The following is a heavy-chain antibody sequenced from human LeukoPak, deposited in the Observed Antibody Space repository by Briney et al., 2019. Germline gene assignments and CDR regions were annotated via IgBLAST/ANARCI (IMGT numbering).Heavy chain of an antibody. D-gene: IGHD6-19*01. CDR1: GGSFSNYY. J-gene: IGHJ3*01. Sequence: SETLSLTCALYGGSFSNYYWNWIRQTPGQGLEWIGQIYHSGNTDYNPSLKSRVSISRDTSKNLFSLALSSVTAADTAVYYCARGGAVNGFDVWGQGTRVTVSS. V-gene: IGHV4-34*01. CDR3: ARGGAVNGFDV. CDR2: IYHSGNT.